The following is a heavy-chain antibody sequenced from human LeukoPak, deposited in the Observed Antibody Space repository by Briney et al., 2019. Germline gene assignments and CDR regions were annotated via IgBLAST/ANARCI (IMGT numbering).Heavy chain of an antibody. V-gene: IGHV3-21*01. CDR3: AKFIAAPFYFDY. Sequence: GGSLRLSCAASGFTFSSYSMNWVRQAPGKGLEWVSSISSSSSYIYYADSGKGRFTISRDNAKNSLYLQMNSLRAEDTAVYYCAKFIAAPFYFDYWGQGTLVTVSS. CDR2: ISSSSSYI. CDR1: GFTFSSYS. D-gene: IGHD6-13*01. J-gene: IGHJ4*02.